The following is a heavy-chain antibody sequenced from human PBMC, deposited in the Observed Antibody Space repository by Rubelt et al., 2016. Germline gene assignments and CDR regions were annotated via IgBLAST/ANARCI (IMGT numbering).Heavy chain of an antibody. D-gene: IGHD6-19*01. CDR2: IWYDGSNK. V-gene: IGHV3-33*01. CDR1: GFTFSSYG. CDR3: ASSVAVAGTDWFDP. J-gene: IGHJ5*02. Sequence: QVQLVESGGGVVQPGRSLRLSCAASGFTFSSYGMHWVRQAPGKGLEWVAVIWYDGSNKFYADSVKGRFTISRDKSKNTLYLPMNSRRAEDTAVYYCASSVAVAGTDWFDPWGQGTLVTVSS.